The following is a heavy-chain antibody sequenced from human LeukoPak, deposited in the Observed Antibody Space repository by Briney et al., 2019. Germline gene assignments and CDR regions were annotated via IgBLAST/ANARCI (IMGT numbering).Heavy chain of an antibody. V-gene: IGHV4-59*01. J-gene: IGHJ4*02. CDR3: AREEYCSGGSCFGY. Sequence: SETLSLTCTVSGGSISSYYWSWIRQPPGKGLEWIGYIYYSGSTNYNPSLKSRVNISVDTSKNQHTLKLSSVTAADTAVDYCAREEYCSGGSCFGYWGQGTLVTVSS. D-gene: IGHD2-15*01. CDR1: GGSISSYY. CDR2: IYYSGST.